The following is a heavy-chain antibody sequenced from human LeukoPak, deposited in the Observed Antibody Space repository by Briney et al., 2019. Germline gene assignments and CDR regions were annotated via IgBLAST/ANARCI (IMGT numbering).Heavy chain of an antibody. V-gene: IGHV3-9*01. CDR1: GFTFDDYA. CDR3: ARATPRQLPGI. Sequence: GGSLRLSCAASGFTFDDYAMHWVRQAPGKGLEWVSGISWNSGSIGYADSVKGRFTISRDNAKNSLYLQMNSLRVEDTAVYYCARATPRQLPGIWGQGTLVTVSS. CDR2: ISWNSGSI. J-gene: IGHJ4*02. D-gene: IGHD2-2*01.